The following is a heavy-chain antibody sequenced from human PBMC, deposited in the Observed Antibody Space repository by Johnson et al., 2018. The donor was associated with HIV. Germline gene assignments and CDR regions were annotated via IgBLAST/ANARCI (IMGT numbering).Heavy chain of an antibody. CDR1: GFSFSSYG. CDR3: AGGWQQRAFDI. J-gene: IGHJ3*02. V-gene: IGHV3-30*03. D-gene: IGHD6-13*01. CDR2: ISFAGVKT. Sequence: QVQLVESGGGVVQPGRSLRLSCAASGFSFSSYGMAWVRQAPGKGLEWVTVISFAGVKTYYADSVKGRFTISRDNSKGTLYLQMDGLRPEETAFYCCAGGWQQRAFDIWGQGTMVTVSS.